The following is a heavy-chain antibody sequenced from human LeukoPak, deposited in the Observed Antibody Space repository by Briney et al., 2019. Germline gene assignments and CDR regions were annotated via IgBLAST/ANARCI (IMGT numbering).Heavy chain of an antibody. D-gene: IGHD2-2*01. CDR2: IYYSGST. J-gene: IGHJ4*02. V-gene: IGHV4-30-4*01. CDR3: ARAPIDIVVVPAAMGFDY. CDR1: GGSISSGDSY. Sequence: SETLSLTCTVSGGSISSGDSYWGWIRQPPGKGLEWIGYIYYSGSTYYNPSLKSRVTISVDTSKNQFSLKLSSVTAADTAVYYCARAPIDIVVVPAAMGFDYWGQGTLVTVSS.